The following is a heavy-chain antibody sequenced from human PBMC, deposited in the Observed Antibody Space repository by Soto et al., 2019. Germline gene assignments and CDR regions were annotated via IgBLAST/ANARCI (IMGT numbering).Heavy chain of an antibody. CDR1: GGSISSYY. Sequence: SETLSLTCTVSGGSISSYYWSWIRQPPGKGLEWIGYIYYSGSTNYNPSLKSRVTISVDTSKNQFSLKLSSVTAADTAVYYCARAWRSSGWYYFDYWGQGTLVTVSS. J-gene: IGHJ4*02. V-gene: IGHV4-59*01. CDR2: IYYSGST. CDR3: ARAWRSSGWYYFDY. D-gene: IGHD6-19*01.